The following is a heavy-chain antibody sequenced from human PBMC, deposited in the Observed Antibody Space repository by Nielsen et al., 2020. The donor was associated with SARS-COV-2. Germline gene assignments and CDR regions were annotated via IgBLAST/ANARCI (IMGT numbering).Heavy chain of an antibody. CDR3: ANSVKGFWSGYYRSYYYYGMDV. Sequence: WIRQPPGKGLEWVAIIYYDGSKKYYADSVNGRFTISRDNSKNTLYLQMNSLRAEDTAVYYCANSVKGFWSGYYRSYYYYGMDVWGQGTTVTVSS. J-gene: IGHJ6*02. V-gene: IGHV3-30*18. CDR2: IYYDGSKK. D-gene: IGHD3-3*01.